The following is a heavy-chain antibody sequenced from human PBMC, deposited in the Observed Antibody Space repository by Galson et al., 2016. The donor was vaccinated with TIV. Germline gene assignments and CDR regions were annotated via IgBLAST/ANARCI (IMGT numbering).Heavy chain of an antibody. CDR1: GIIFNSYA. J-gene: IGHJ3*02. Sequence: SVKVSCKASGIIFNSYAISWVRQAPGQGLEWMGGIIPMFGTANYARNFQGRVTITADKSTSTAYMELSILRSEDTAVYYCAEASKSESSGYYRDVFDIWGQGTMVTVSS. D-gene: IGHD3-22*01. CDR2: IIPMFGTA. CDR3: AEASKSESSGYYRDVFDI. V-gene: IGHV1-69*06.